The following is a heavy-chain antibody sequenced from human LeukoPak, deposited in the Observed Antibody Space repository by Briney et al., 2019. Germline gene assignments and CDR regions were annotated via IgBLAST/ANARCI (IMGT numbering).Heavy chain of an antibody. CDR1: GYTFTSYY. CDR2: IIPIFGTT. V-gene: IGHV1-69*13. CDR3: ATSHYSSYWDNGPHYYYYMDV. D-gene: IGHD6-19*01. J-gene: IGHJ6*03. Sequence: SVKVSCKASGYTFTSYYMHWVRQAPGQGLEWMGGIIPIFGTTNYAQKFQGRVTITADESTSTAYMELSSLRSEDTAVYFCATSHYSSYWDNGPHYYYYMDVWGKGTTVTVSS.